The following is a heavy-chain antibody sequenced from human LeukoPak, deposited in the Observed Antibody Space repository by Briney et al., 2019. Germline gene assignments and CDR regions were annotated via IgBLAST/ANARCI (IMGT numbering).Heavy chain of an antibody. V-gene: IGHV4-34*01. CDR2: INHSGST. Sequence: KSSETLSLTCAVYGGSFSGYYWSWIRQPPGKGLEWIGEINHSGSTNYNPSLKSRVTISVDTSKNQFSLKLSSVTAADTAVYYCAVGAAMVTYYFDYWGQGTLVTVSS. CDR1: GGSFSGYY. D-gene: IGHD5-18*01. J-gene: IGHJ4*02. CDR3: AVGAAMVTYYFDY.